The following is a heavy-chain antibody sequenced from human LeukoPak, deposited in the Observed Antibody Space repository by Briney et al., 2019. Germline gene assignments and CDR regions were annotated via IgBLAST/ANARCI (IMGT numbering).Heavy chain of an antibody. V-gene: IGHV4-61*02. Sequence: SETLSLTCTVSGGSINSGSYYWSWIRQPAGKGLEWIGRIYTNGSTNYNPSLKSRVSISADTSKNQFSLNLSSVTAADTAVYYCAIRGPSGSEGRAFDYRGQGALVTVSS. D-gene: IGHD3-10*01. CDR1: GGSINSGSYY. J-gene: IGHJ4*02. CDR3: AIRGPSGSEGRAFDY. CDR2: IYTNGST.